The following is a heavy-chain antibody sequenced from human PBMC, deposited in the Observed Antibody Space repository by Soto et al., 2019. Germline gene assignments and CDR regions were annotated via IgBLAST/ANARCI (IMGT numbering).Heavy chain of an antibody. CDR3: ARPSTGFHSSSCQTPLAY. CDR1: GFTVSSNY. Sequence: GGSLRLSCAASGFTVSSNYMSWVRQAPGKGLEWVSLIYSGGNTYYADSVKGRFTLSRDTSQNTLYLQMNSLRAEDTAVYHCARPSTGFHSSSCQTPLAYWGQGTLVTVSS. J-gene: IGHJ4*02. CDR2: IYSGGNT. D-gene: IGHD6-13*01. V-gene: IGHV3-53*01.